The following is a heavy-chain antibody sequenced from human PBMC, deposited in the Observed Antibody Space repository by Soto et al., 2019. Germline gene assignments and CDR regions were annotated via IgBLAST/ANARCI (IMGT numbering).Heavy chain of an antibody. V-gene: IGHV4-59*08. CDR3: AIHDNRNGIFDH. CDR2: NYNSVTT. D-gene: IGHD1-20*01. J-gene: IGHJ4*02. CDR1: GGSITNHF. Sequence: SETLSLTCSVSGGSITNHFWSWIRQSPGKGLEWIGFNYNSVTTNYNPSLKSRVTMSLDASRNKFSLKLTSVTAADTAVYFCAIHDNRNGIFDHWGPGTPVTLFS.